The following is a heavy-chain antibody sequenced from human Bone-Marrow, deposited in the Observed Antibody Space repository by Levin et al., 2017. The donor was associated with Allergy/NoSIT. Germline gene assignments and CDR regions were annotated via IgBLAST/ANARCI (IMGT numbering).Heavy chain of an antibody. CDR1: GFSFSTYG. V-gene: IGHV3-30*18. D-gene: IGHD3-22*01. CDR3: AKVGDTSGYPIDC. CDR2: ISHDGGFK. J-gene: IGHJ4*01. Sequence: GGSLRLSCAASGFSFSTYGMHWVRQAPGKGLECVAVISHDGGFKHYSDSVKGRFTISRDNSKNMLYLQMSSLRAEDTAVYFCAKVGDTSGYPIDCWGHGTQVTVPS.